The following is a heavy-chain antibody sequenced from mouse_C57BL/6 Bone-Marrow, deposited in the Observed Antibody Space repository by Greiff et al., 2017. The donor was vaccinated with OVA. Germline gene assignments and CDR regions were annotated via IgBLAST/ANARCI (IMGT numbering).Heavy chain of an antibody. CDR3: ASPYYGSSYNWYFDV. J-gene: IGHJ1*03. Sequence: EVKLVESGGGLVQPGGSLSLSCAASGFPFTDYYMSWVRQPPGKALEWLGFIRNKANGYTTEYSASVKGRFTISRDNSQSILDLQMNALRAEDSATYYCASPYYGSSYNWYFDVWGTGTTVTVSS. D-gene: IGHD1-1*01. CDR1: GFPFTDYY. V-gene: IGHV7-3*01. CDR2: IRNKANGYTT.